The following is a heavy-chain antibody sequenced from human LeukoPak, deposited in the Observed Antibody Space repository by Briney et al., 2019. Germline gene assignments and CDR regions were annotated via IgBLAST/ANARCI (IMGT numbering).Heavy chain of an antibody. CDR2: IYSGGAT. CDR1: GFTVNSNY. V-gene: IGHV3-53*01. Sequence: GGSLRLSCAVSGFTVNSNYMTWVRQAPGKGLEWVSVIYSGGATHYADSVRGRFTISRDNSKNTLNLQMNSLRPEDTAIYYCASEQKNTYGPLGYWGQGTLVTVSS. D-gene: IGHD5-18*01. J-gene: IGHJ4*02. CDR3: ASEQKNTYGPLGY.